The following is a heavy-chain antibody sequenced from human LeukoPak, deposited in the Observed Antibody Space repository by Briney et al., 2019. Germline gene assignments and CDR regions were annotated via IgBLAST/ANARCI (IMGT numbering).Heavy chain of an antibody. CDR3: VKGNDNSYHYYFDC. CDR1: GLTFSSCA. CDR2: LSGSGGST. J-gene: IGHJ4*02. Sequence: GGSLRLSCAASGLTFSSCAMSWVRQAPGKGLESVSGLSGSGGSTYYADSVKGRFTISRDNSKNTLYLRMDSLRDEDTAVYYCVKGNDNSYHYYFDCWGQGTLVTVSS. D-gene: IGHD3-9*01. V-gene: IGHV3-23*01.